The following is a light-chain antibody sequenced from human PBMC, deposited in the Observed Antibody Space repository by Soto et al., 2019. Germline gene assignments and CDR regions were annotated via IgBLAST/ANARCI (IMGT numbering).Light chain of an antibody. CDR3: QQSYSTPWT. J-gene: IGKJ1*01. Sequence: DIQMTQSPSSLSASVGDRVTITCRARQSISSYLNWYQQKPGKAPKLLIYAASSLQSGVPSRFSGSGSGTDFTLTISSRQPEDFATYYCQQSYSTPWTFGQGTKVEIK. CDR2: AAS. V-gene: IGKV1-39*01. CDR1: QSISSY.